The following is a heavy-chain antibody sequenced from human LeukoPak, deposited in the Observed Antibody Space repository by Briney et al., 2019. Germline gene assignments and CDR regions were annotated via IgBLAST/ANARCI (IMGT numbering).Heavy chain of an antibody. CDR3: ARANPPGISFFDY. Sequence: PGGSLRLSCAGSGFTFSTYSMSWVRQAPGKGLEWVSSISGSSGSIYYADSVKDRFTISRDNAENSLYLQMNSLRAEDTAVYYCARANPPGISFFDYWGQGALVTVSS. CDR2: ISGSSGSI. J-gene: IGHJ4*02. V-gene: IGHV3-21*06. D-gene: IGHD3-16*02. CDR1: GFTFSTYS.